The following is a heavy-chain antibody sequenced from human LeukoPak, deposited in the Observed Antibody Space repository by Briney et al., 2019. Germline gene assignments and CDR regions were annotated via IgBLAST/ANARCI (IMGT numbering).Heavy chain of an antibody. D-gene: IGHD5-18*01. J-gene: IGHJ4*02. Sequence: GGSLTLSCAASGFTFSSYGMHWLRQAPGKGLEGVAVISYDGTIRNYADSVKGRFTISRDNSKNTLYLQMNSLTAEDTALYYCARALSAMVPDYWGQGTLLTVSS. CDR1: GFTFSSYG. V-gene: IGHV3-30*03. CDR3: ARALSAMVPDY. CDR2: ISYDGTIR.